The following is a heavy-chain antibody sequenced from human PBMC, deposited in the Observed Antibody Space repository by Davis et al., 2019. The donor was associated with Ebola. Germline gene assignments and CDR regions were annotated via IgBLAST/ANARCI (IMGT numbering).Heavy chain of an antibody. CDR3: ARQDLVGYYDSSGSFDY. Sequence: ASVKVSCKASGYTFTSYYMHWVRQAPGQGLEWMGIINPSGGSTSYAQKFQGRVTMTRDTSTSTVYMELSSLRAEDTAVYYCARQDLVGYYDSSGSFDYWGQGTLVTVSS. CDR2: INPSGGST. CDR1: GYTFTSYY. J-gene: IGHJ4*02. V-gene: IGHV1-46*01. D-gene: IGHD3-22*01.